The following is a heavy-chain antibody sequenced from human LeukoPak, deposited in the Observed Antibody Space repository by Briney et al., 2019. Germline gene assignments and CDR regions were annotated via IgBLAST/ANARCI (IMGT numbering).Heavy chain of an antibody. D-gene: IGHD2-15*01. J-gene: IGHJ2*01. CDR2: IKQDGSEE. CDR1: GITFSSLW. V-gene: IGHV3-7*01. Sequence: SGGSLRLSCAAPGITFSSLWMSWFRQAPGKGLEWVADIKQDGSEEHYVASVKGRFTISRDSTSLYLQMNSLRAEDTAVYYCAGGQGWHFDLWGRGTLITVSS. CDR3: AGGQGWHFDL.